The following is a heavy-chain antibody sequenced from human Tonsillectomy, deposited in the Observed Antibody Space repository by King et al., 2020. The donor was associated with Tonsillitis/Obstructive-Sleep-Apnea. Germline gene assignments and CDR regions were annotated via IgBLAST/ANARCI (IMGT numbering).Heavy chain of an antibody. J-gene: IGHJ6*02. CDR1: GGSISTYY. CDR2: IYYNGNT. V-gene: IGHV4-59*08. CDR3: ARLYGMDV. Sequence: VQLQESGPGLVKPSETLSLTCIVSGGSISTYYWSWIRQPPGKGLEWIGYIYYNGNTNYNPSLKSRVTISVDTSKNHFSLKLSSVTAADTAVYYCARLYGMDVWGQGTTVTVSS.